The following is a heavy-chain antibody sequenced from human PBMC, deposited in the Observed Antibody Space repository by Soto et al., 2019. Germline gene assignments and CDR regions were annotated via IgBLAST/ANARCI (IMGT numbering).Heavy chain of an antibody. J-gene: IGHJ6*02. CDR1: GGTFNTYV. CDR3: ARADRLAAPMDYGLDV. Sequence: QVQLVQSGAEVKKPGSSVTVSCKASGGTFNTYVVSWVRQAPGQGLEWMGEISPLFGTRRYAQRFEGRVTITADTSMTTVYMDLSSLRSEDTAVYYCARADRLAAPMDYGLDVWGQGSTVTVSS. CDR2: ISPLFGTR. D-gene: IGHD3-9*01. V-gene: IGHV1-69*06.